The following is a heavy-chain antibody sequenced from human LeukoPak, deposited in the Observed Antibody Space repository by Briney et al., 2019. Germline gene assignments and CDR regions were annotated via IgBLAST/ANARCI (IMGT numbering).Heavy chain of an antibody. CDR3: ARATPGGLHGYSFDY. D-gene: IGHD5-24*01. V-gene: IGHV1-8*02. J-gene: IGHJ4*02. CDR1: GYTFKNYD. CDR2: MNPNSGNT. Sequence: TSVKVSCKASGYTFKNYDINWVRQATGQGLEWMGWMNPNSGNTGFAQKFQDRVSMTRDTSINAAYMELTSLRSGDTAVYYCARATPGGLHGYSFDYWGQGTVVTVYS.